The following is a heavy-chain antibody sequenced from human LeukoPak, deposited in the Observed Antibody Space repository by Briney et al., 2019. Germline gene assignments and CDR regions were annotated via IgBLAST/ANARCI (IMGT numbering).Heavy chain of an antibody. J-gene: IGHJ4*02. V-gene: IGHV3-21*01. Sequence: GGSLRLSCAASGFTFSSYSMNWVRQAPGKGLEWVSSISTSSSYIYSADSVKGRFTISRDNAKNSLYLQMNSLRAEDTAVYYCAKESGKFDYWGQGTLVAVSS. CDR1: GFTFSSYS. CDR2: ISTSSSYI. CDR3: AKESGKFDY.